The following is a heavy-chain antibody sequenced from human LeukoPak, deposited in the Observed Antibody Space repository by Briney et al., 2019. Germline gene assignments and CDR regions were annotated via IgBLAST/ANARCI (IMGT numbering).Heavy chain of an antibody. V-gene: IGHV1-18*01. CDR3: ARDPEHFDLYESSGQLDS. CDR2: ISGFSGNT. D-gene: IGHD3-22*01. J-gene: IGHJ4*02. CDR1: GYKFSNYG. Sequence: ASVKVSCKASGYKFSNYGISWVRQAPGQGLEWMGWISGFSGNTNYAQKFQDRVTLSTDTSTSTAYMDLRSLISDDTAVYYCARDPEHFDLYESSGQLDSWGQGTQVTVSS.